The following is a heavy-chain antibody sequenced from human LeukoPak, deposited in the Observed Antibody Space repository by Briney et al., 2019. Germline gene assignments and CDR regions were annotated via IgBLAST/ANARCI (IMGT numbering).Heavy chain of an antibody. CDR3: TKDIYGFRTIAAAGIFDW. V-gene: IGHV3-21*04. CDR1: GFTFSSYS. D-gene: IGHD6-13*01. Sequence: PGGSLRLSCAASGFTFSSYSMNWVRQAPGKGLEWVSSISSSSSYIYYADSVKGRFTISRDNAKNSLDLQMNSLRPEDTAFYYCTKDIYGFRTIAAAGIFDWWGQGSLVTVYS. CDR2: ISSSSSYI. J-gene: IGHJ4*02.